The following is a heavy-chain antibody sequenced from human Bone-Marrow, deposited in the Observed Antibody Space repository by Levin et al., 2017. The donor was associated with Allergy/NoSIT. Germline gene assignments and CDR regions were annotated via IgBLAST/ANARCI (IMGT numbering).Heavy chain of an antibody. CDR2: IYWSSGVA. V-gene: IGHV3-9*02. CDR1: ETTSTNHA. CDR3: GRDLLAGGMDV. Sequence: GGSLRLSCVASETTSTNHAMHWVRQVSGKGLEWVSGIYWSSGVAGYVDSVKGRFIISRDEAKNSLSLQMNSLRVEDTALYFCGRDLLAGGMDVWGQGTTVTVSS. J-gene: IGHJ6*02.